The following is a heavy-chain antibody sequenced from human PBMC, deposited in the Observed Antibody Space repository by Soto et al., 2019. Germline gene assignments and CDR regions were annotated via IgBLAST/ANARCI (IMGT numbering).Heavy chain of an antibody. CDR3: AKGPGDYDYYYYYYYMDV. D-gene: IGHD5-12*01. J-gene: IGHJ6*03. Sequence: GGSLRLSCAASGFTFSSYAMSWVRQAPGKGLEWVSAISGSGGSTYYADSVKGRFTISRDNSKNTLYLQMNSLQAEDTAVYYCAKGPGDYDYYYYYYYMDVWGKGTTVTVSS. CDR1: GFTFSSYA. V-gene: IGHV3-23*01. CDR2: ISGSGGST.